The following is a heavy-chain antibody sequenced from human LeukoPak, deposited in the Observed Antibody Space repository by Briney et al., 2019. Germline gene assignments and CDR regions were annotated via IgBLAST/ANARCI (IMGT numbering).Heavy chain of an antibody. CDR3: ARGLGLRYFDWSKNWFDP. CDR1: GGSFSGYY. J-gene: IGHJ5*02. D-gene: IGHD3-9*01. V-gene: IGHV4-34*01. CDR2: INHSGST. Sequence: SETLSLTCAVYGGSFSGYYWSWIRQPPGKGLEWIGEINHSGSTNYNPSLKSRVTIPVDTSKNQFSLKLSSVTAADTAVYYCARGLGLRYFDWSKNWFDPWGQGTLVTVSS.